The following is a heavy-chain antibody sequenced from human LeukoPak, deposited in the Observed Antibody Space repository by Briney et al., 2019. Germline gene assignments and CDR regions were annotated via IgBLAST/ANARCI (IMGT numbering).Heavy chain of an antibody. CDR2: ISSSSSYI. D-gene: IGHD3-10*01. Sequence: PGGSLRLSCAASGFTFSSYSMNWVRQAPGKGLEWVSSISSSSSYIYYADSVKGRFTISRDNAKNSLYLQMNSLRAEDTAVYYCARGNYHYGPLYYYYMDVWGKGTTVTVSS. CDR1: GFTFSSYS. J-gene: IGHJ6*03. CDR3: ARGNYHYGPLYYYYMDV. V-gene: IGHV3-21*01.